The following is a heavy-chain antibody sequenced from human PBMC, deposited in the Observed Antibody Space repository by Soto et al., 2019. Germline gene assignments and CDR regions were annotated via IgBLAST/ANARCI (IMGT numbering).Heavy chain of an antibody. CDR3: AKDTSVYSSGWYYFAY. CDR2: ISWNSGSI. D-gene: IGHD6-19*01. CDR1: GFTFDDYA. Sequence: EVQLVESGGGLVQPGRSLRLSCAASGFTFDDYAMHWVRQAPGKGLEGVSGISWNSGSIGYADSVKGRFTISRDNAKNSLHLQMTSLRAEDTALYYCAKDTSVYSSGWYYFAYWGQGTLVTVSS. J-gene: IGHJ4*02. V-gene: IGHV3-9*01.